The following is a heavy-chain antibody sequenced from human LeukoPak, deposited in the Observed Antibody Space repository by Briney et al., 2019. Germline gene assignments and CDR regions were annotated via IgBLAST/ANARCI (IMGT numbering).Heavy chain of an antibody. CDR2: TYYRSKWYN. V-gene: IGHV6-1*01. CDR3: ARDLYYYDSSGYLRGNRYYYYMDV. CDR1: GDSVSSNSAA. J-gene: IGHJ6*03. Sequence: SQTLSLTCAISGDSVSSNSAAWNWIRQSPSRGLEWLGRTYYRSKWYNDYAVSVKSRITINPDTSKNQFSLQLNSVTPEDTAVYYCARDLYYYDSSGYLRGNRYYYYMDVWGKGTTVTISS. D-gene: IGHD3-22*01.